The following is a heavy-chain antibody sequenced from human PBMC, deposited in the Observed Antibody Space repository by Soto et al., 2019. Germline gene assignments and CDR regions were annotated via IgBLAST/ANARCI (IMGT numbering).Heavy chain of an antibody. CDR2: IYHGGTT. CDR1: VYSISSGSN. Sequence: SETMCLTCTVSVYSISSGSNWAWIRQPPGKGPEWIASIYHGGTTFYNPSLKSRITISVDTSNNQFSLKLTSVTAADTAVYYCARVHVMVVAGSTFDYWGHGTLVTVSS. J-gene: IGHJ4*01. CDR3: ARVHVMVVAGSTFDY. V-gene: IGHV4-38-2*02. D-gene: IGHD6-19*01.